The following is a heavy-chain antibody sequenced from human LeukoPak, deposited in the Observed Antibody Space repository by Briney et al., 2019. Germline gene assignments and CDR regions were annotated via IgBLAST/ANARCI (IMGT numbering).Heavy chain of an antibody. V-gene: IGHV1-46*01. J-gene: IGHJ4*02. D-gene: IGHD2-2*01. CDR2: INPSGGST. CDR3: AREGPVQAIDY. CDR1: GYTFTSYY. Sequence: ASVKVSCKASGYTFTSYYMHWERQAPGQGLEWMGIINPSGGSTSYAQKFQGRVTMTRDMSTSTVYMELSSLRSEDTAVYYCAREGPVQAIDYWGQGTLVTVSS.